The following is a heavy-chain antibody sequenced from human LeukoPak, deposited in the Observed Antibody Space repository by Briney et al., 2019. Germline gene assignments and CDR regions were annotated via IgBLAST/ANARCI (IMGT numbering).Heavy chain of an antibody. Sequence: SGTLSLTCAVSGGSISSSNWWSWVRQFPGKGLEWIGEIYHSGSINYSPSLKSRVTISVDKSKNQFSLKLSSVTAADTAVYCCARELEIGHTEDGVVWFDPWGQGTLVTVSS. CDR3: ARELEIGHTEDGVVWFDP. CDR1: GGSISSSNW. V-gene: IGHV4-4*01. D-gene: IGHD5-24*01. CDR2: IYHSGSI. J-gene: IGHJ5*02.